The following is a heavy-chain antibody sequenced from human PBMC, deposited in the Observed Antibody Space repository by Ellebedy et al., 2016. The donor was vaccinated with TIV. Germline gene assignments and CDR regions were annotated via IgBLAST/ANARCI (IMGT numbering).Heavy chain of an antibody. CDR3: AKDRTPGDGYWVFDN. Sequence: PGGSLRLSCAASGFTFTTSAMSWVRQAPGKGLEWVSGFGVSGDTTYYTDSVKGRFTISRDNSKRTVDLQMNSLRAEDTAVYFCAKDRTPGDGYWVFDNWGQGTLVSVSS. CDR2: FGVSGDTT. V-gene: IGHV3-23*01. D-gene: IGHD5-18*01. J-gene: IGHJ4*02. CDR1: GFTFTTSA.